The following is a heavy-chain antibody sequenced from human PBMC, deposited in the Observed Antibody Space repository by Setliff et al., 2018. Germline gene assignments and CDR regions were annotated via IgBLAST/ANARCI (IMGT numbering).Heavy chain of an antibody. Sequence: ASVKVSCKASGYIFTDYGVSWVRQAPGQGLEWVGWISPHNGKTYFAQKLQGRDTMSTDTSAETAYMELRSLRSDDTAIYYCARLVRFCTKIACQRLWGAEHWGQGTLVTVSS. CDR2: ISPHNGKT. CDR1: GYIFTDYG. CDR3: ARLVRFCTKIACQRLWGAEH. V-gene: IGHV1-18*01. D-gene: IGHD2-8*01. J-gene: IGHJ4*02.